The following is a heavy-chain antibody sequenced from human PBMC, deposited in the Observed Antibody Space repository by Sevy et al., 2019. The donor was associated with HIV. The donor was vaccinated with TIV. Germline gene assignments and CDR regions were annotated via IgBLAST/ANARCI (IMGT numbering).Heavy chain of an antibody. D-gene: IGHD3-3*01. V-gene: IGHV3-53*01. Sequence: GGSLRLSCAASGLIVSSNFMSWVRQAPGKGLGWVSVLYLGGSTYYADSVKGRFTISRDDSKNTLYLQMNSLRAEDTAVYFCARGKHISDYYGSFDYWGQGTLVTVSS. CDR1: GLIVSSNF. J-gene: IGHJ4*02. CDR2: LYLGGST. CDR3: ARGKHISDYYGSFDY.